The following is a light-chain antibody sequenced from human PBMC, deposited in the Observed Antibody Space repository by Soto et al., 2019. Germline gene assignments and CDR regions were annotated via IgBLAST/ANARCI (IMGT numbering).Light chain of an antibody. CDR1: QRISSY. J-gene: IGKJ4*01. Sequence: DIQMTQSPSSLSASVGDRVTITCRASQRISSYLNWYQQKPGKAPKILIYAASSLQSGVPSRFSGSGSGTDVTLTISSLQPEDFATYYCQQSYSTPLTFVGGTKVEIK. V-gene: IGKV1-39*01. CDR3: QQSYSTPLT. CDR2: AAS.